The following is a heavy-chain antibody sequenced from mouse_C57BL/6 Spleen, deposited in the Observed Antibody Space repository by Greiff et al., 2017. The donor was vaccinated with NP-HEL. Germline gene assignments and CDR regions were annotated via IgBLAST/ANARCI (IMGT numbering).Heavy chain of an antibody. J-gene: IGHJ3*01. CDR3: ARIYYGSSLAY. CDR1: GYTFTDYY. Sequence: EVQLQQSGPELVKPGASVKISCKASGYTFTDYYMNWVKQSHGKSLEWIGDINPNNGGTSYNQKFKGKATLTVDKSSSTAYMELRSLTSEDSAVYYCARIYYGSSLAYWGQGTLVTVSA. V-gene: IGHV1-26*01. CDR2: INPNNGGT. D-gene: IGHD1-1*01.